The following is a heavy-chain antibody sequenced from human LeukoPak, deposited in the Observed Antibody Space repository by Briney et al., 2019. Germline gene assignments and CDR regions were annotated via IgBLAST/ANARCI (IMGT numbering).Heavy chain of an antibody. CDR1: GFTFSSYD. CDR3: ARSPPTAYYYYYGMDV. V-gene: IGHV3-13*01. D-gene: IGHD4-17*01. J-gene: IGHJ6*02. CDR2: IGTAGDT. Sequence: GGSLRLSCAASGFTFSSYDMHWVRQATGKGLEWASAIGTAGDTYYPGSVKGRFTTSRENAKNSLYLQMNSLRAGDTAVYYCARSPPTAYYYYYGMDVWGQGTTVTVSS.